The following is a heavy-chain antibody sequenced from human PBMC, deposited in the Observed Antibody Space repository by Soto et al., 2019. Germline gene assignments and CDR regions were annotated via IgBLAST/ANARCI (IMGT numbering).Heavy chain of an antibody. CDR3: ARVGNSYGDYVFGESYYYYYGMDV. V-gene: IGHV5-10-1*01. Sequence: PGESLKISCKGSGYSFTSYWISWVRQMSGKGLEWMGRIDPSDSYTNYSPSFQGHVTISADKSISTAYLQWSSLKASDTAMYYCARVGNSYGDYVFGESYYYYYGMDVWGQGTTVTVSS. J-gene: IGHJ6*02. CDR1: GYSFTSYW. D-gene: IGHD4-17*01. CDR2: IDPSDSYT.